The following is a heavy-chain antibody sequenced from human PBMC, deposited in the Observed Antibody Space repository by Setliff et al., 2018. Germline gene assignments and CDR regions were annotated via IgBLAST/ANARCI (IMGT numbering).Heavy chain of an antibody. D-gene: IGHD2-21*02. CDR3: ATGAWGDL. CDR2: INEDGTDR. CDR1: GFIFSSSW. V-gene: IGHV3-7*01. Sequence: GGSLRLSCAASGFIFSSSWMTWVRQAPGKGLEWVANINEDGTDRKYVDSVKGRFTISRDNAKNSVYLQMSSLRVEDSAVYYCATGAWGDLWGQGTLVTVSS. J-gene: IGHJ4*01.